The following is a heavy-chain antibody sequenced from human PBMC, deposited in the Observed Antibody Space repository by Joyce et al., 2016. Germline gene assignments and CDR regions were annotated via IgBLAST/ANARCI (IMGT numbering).Heavy chain of an antibody. CDR3: AKTKYRGYGIDY. J-gene: IGHJ4*02. V-gene: IGHV5-51*01. Sequence: EVQLVQSGAEVKKSGDSLKISCQGSGYSFSDYWIAWVRQVPGKGLEWVGSIYPAYPDTKYSPSFQGQVTFSADKSTSTACLQWSSLKASDTAMYYCAKTKYRGYGIDYWGRGTLVTVS. CDR1: GYSFSDYW. D-gene: IGHD5-12*01. CDR2: IYPAYPDT.